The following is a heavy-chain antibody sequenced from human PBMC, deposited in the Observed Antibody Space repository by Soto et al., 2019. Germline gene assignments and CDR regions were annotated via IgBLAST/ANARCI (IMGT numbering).Heavy chain of an antibody. Sequence: PGGSLRLSCAASGFTFSSSAMSWVRQAPGKGLEWVSTISGSGGSTNHADSVKGRFSISRDNSKNMVYLQMNSLRAEDTAVYYCACLAWFGDPVPPFDCWGQGTVVTVSS. CDR2: ISGSGGST. CDR1: GFTFSSSA. CDR3: ACLAWFGDPVPPFDC. D-gene: IGHD3-10*01. V-gene: IGHV3-23*01. J-gene: IGHJ4*02.